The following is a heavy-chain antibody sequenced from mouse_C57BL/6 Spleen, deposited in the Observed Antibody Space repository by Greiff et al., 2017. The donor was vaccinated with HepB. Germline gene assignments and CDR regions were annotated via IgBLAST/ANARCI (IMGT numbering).Heavy chain of an antibody. D-gene: IGHD2-5*01. Sequence: QVQLKESGAELARPGASVKLSCKASGYTFTSYGISWVKQRTGQGLEWIGEIYPRSGNTYYNEKFKGKATLTADKSSSTAYMELRSLTSEDSAVYFCARSGYSNYVDAMDYWGQGTSVTVSS. CDR2: IYPRSGNT. V-gene: IGHV1-81*01. J-gene: IGHJ4*01. CDR1: GYTFTSYG. CDR3: ARSGYSNYVDAMDY.